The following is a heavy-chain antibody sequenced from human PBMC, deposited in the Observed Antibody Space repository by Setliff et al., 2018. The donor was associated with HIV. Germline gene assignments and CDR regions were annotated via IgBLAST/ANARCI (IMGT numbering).Heavy chain of an antibody. J-gene: IGHJ3*02. CDR1: GYTFISHP. CDR3: ARDLEMAGPLNSAFNI. V-gene: IGHV7-4-1*02. D-gene: IGHD6-19*01. CDR2: INTNTGNP. Sequence: ASVKVSCKASGYTFISHPINWVRQAPGQGLEWMGWINTNTGNPTYAQGFTGRFVFSVDTSVNTAYLQISSLKAEDTAIYYCARDLEMAGPLNSAFNIWGQGTMVTVSS.